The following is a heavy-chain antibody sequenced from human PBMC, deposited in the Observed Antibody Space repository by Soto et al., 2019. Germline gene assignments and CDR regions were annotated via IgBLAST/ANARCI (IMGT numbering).Heavy chain of an antibody. CDR2: ISYDGSNK. J-gene: IGHJ4*02. CDR1: GFTFSSYG. D-gene: IGHD3-22*01. Sequence: QVQLVESGGGVVQPGRSLRLSCAASGFTFSSYGMHWVRQAPGKGLEWVAVISYDGSNKYYADSVKGRFTISRDNSKNTLYLQMNSLRAEDTAVYYCVWSYYDSSGYGIYFDYWGQGTLVTVSS. CDR3: VWSYYDSSGYGIYFDY. V-gene: IGHV3-30*03.